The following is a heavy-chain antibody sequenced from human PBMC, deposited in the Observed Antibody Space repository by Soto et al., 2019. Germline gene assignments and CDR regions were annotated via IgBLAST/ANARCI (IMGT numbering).Heavy chain of an antibody. J-gene: IGHJ3*02. CDR2: INPNSGGT. CDR1: GYTFTSYG. D-gene: IGHD3-10*01. CDR3: ARGSPITMVRGDDAFDI. Sequence: GASVKVSCKASGYTFTSYGISWVRQAPGQGLEWMGWINPNSGGTNYAQKFQGWVTMTRDTSISTAYMELSRLRFDDTAVYYCARGSPITMVRGDDAFDIWGQGTMVTVSS. V-gene: IGHV1-2*04.